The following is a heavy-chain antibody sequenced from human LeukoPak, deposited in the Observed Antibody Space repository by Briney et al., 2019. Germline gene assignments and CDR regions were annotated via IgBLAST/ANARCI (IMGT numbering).Heavy chain of an antibody. V-gene: IGHV4-61*02. D-gene: IGHD6-13*01. Sequence: KPSETLSLTCTVAGGSISSGSYYWSWIRQPAGNGLEWIGRIYTSGSTNYNPSLKSRVTISVDTSKNRFSLKLSSVTAADTAVYYCASRDSSSSIDYWGQGTLVTVSS. CDR1: GGSISSGSYY. J-gene: IGHJ4*02. CDR2: IYTSGST. CDR3: ASRDSSSSIDY.